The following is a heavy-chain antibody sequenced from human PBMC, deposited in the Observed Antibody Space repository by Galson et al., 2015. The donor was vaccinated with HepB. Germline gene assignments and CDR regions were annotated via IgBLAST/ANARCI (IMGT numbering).Heavy chain of an antibody. CDR2: IRGRADNYAT. Sequence: SLRLSCAASGFTFSDSGIHWVRQASGKGLEWIGRIRGRADNYATIYSAALKGRFTISRHDSKNTAYLQMTSLKTEDTAVYFCTRRDSSSSKGFDHWGRGTLVTVSS. CDR3: TRRDSSSSKGFDH. D-gene: IGHD6-6*01. CDR1: GFTFSDSG. J-gene: IGHJ4*02. V-gene: IGHV3-73*01.